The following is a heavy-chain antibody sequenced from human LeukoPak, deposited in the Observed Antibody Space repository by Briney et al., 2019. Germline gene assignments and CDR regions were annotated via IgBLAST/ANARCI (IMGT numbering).Heavy chain of an antibody. CDR2: IKSKTDGGTT. CDR1: GFAFSNAW. Sequence: GGSLRLSCAAPGFAFSNAWMTGVRQAPGKRLEWVGRIKSKTDGGTTDYAAPVKGRFTISRDDSKNTLCLQMNSLKTEDTAVYYCTREAVTANGYFDYWGQGTLVTVSS. CDR3: TREAVTANGYFDY. V-gene: IGHV3-15*01. D-gene: IGHD2-21*02. J-gene: IGHJ4*02.